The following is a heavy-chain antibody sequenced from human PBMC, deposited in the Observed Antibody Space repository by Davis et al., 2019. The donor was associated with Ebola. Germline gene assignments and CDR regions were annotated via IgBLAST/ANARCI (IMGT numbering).Heavy chain of an antibody. D-gene: IGHD4-23*01. Sequence: ASVKVSCKTSGYSFTSYGLHWVRQAPGQRLEWVGWINAGNGDARSSQQFQGRVTITRDTSANTTYMGLTSLRSEDTAVYYCARNFARVVATPPYRYGMDVWGQGTTVTISS. V-gene: IGHV1-3*01. CDR2: INAGNGDA. J-gene: IGHJ6*02. CDR3: ARNFARVVATPPYRYGMDV. CDR1: GYSFTSYG.